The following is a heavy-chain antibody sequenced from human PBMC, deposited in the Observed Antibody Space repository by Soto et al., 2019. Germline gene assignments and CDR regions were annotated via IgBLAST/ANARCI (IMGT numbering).Heavy chain of an antibody. Sequence: SETLSLTCTVSGGSISTGGYYWSWIRQHPGKGLEWIGYIYYSGSTYYNPSLKSRVTISVDTSKNQFSLKLSSVTAADTAVYYCATVDLAAAGTFDYWGRGILVTVSS. CDR2: IYYSGST. V-gene: IGHV4-31*03. CDR1: GGSISTGGYY. J-gene: IGHJ4*02. D-gene: IGHD6-13*01. CDR3: ATVDLAAAGTFDY.